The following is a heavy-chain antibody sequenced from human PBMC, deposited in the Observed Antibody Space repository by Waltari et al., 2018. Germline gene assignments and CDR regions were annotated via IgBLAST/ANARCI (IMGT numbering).Heavy chain of an antibody. J-gene: IGHJ5*02. CDR1: GYPFTNYA. Sequence: QVQLVQSGAEVKKPGASVKVSCKASGYPFTNYAMHWVRQAPGQRLGWMGWITAGNGNTKYSQEFQGRVTITRDTSASTAYMELSSLRSEDMAVYYCARARDYYDSSRIFWFDPWGQGTLVTVSS. D-gene: IGHD3-22*01. V-gene: IGHV1-3*03. CDR2: ITAGNGNT. CDR3: ARARDYYDSSRIFWFDP.